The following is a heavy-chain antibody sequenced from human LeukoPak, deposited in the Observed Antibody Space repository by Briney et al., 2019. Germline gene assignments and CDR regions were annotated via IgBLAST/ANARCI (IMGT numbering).Heavy chain of an antibody. J-gene: IGHJ4*02. CDR1: GGSLSGYY. V-gene: IGHV4-34*01. CDR2: INHSGST. CDR3: ARGRPWSYNPYYFDY. D-gene: IGHD4/OR15-4a*01. Sequence: PSETLSLTCAVYGGSLSGYYWSWIRQPPGKGLEWIGEINHSGSTNYNPSLKSRVTISVDTSKNQFSLKLSSVTAADTAVYYCARGRPWSYNPYYFDYWGQGTLVTVSS.